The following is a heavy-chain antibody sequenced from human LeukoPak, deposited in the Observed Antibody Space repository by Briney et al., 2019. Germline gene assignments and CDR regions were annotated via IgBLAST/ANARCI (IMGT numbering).Heavy chain of an antibody. J-gene: IGHJ3*01. Sequence: SQTLSLTCTVSGASISSGDYYWSWLRQPPGKGLEWITYIYRTGRTYYNPSLRSRISISIDTSKNQFSLKLSSVTAADTAVYYCARDGFGITWGQGTLVTVSS. D-gene: IGHD3-10*01. CDR2: IYRTGRT. CDR1: GASISSGDYY. V-gene: IGHV4-30-4*01. CDR3: ARDGFGIT.